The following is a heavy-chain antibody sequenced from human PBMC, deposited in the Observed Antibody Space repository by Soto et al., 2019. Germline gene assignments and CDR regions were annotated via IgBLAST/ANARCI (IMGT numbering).Heavy chain of an antibody. J-gene: IGHJ6*03. CDR1: GYTFTSYD. CDR3: ARGEVDSGYDWSDYYYYMDV. V-gene: IGHV1-8*01. Sequence: ASVKVSCKASGYTFTSYDINWVRQATGQGLEWMGWMNPNSGNTGYAQKFQGRVTMTRNTSISTAYMELSSLRSEDTAVYYCARGEVDSGYDWSDYYYYMDVWGKGTTVTVSS. CDR2: MNPNSGNT. D-gene: IGHD5-12*01.